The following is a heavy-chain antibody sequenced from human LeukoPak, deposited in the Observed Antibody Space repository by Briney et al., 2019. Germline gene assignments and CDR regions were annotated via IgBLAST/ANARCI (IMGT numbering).Heavy chain of an antibody. CDR3: ARVAPWLEAFDI. V-gene: IGHV3-30-3*01. Sequence: GRSLRLSCAASGFTFSSYAMHWVRQAPGKGLEWVAVISYDGSNKYYADSVKGRFTISRDNSKNTLYLQMNSLRAEDTAVYYCARVAPWLEAFDIWGQGTVVTVSS. CDR1: GFTFSSYA. D-gene: IGHD5-12*01. CDR2: ISYDGSNK. J-gene: IGHJ3*02.